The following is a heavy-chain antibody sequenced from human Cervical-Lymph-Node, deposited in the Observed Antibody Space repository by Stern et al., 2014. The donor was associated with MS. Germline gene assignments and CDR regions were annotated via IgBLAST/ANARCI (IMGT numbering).Heavy chain of an antibody. CDR1: GYSFATYW. Sequence: VQLVQSGAEVKKPGESLKISCKGSGYSFATYWIGWVRQMPGKGLEWIGVIYPGDSDTRSSPSFQGQVTMSADKSISTAYLQWTTLKASDTAMYYCARGNYDSDGMDVWGQGTTVTVSS. V-gene: IGHV5-51*03. D-gene: IGHD3-3*01. CDR3: ARGNYDSDGMDV. CDR2: IYPGDSDT. J-gene: IGHJ6*02.